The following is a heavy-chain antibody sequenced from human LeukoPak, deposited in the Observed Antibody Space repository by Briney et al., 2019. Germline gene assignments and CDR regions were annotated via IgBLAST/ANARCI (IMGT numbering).Heavy chain of an antibody. D-gene: IGHD3-3*01. CDR1: GYTFTGYY. V-gene: IGHV1-2*02. Sequence: APVTVSCKASGYTFTGYYMHWVRQAPGQGLEWMGWINPNSGGTNYAQKFQGRVTMTRDTSISTAYMELSRLRSDDTAVYYCARDLRLYYDFWSGYFFDYWGQGTLVTVSS. CDR3: ARDLRLYYDFWSGYFFDY. CDR2: INPNSGGT. J-gene: IGHJ4*02.